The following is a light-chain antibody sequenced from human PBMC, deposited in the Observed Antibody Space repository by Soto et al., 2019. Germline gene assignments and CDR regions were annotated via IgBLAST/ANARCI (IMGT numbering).Light chain of an antibody. V-gene: IGLV2-14*01. Sequence: SALTQPASVSGSRGQSITISCTGTSSDVGGYNYVSWYQQHPGKAPKLMIYDVSNRPSGVSNRFSGSKSGNTASLTISGLQAEDEADYYCSSYTRSSTLAVFGTGTKVTVL. CDR1: SSDVGGYNY. CDR3: SSYTRSSTLAV. J-gene: IGLJ1*01. CDR2: DVS.